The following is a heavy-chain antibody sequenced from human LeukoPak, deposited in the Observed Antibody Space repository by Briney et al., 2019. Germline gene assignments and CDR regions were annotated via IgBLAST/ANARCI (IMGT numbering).Heavy chain of an antibody. CDR2: INHSGST. J-gene: IGHJ5*02. D-gene: IGHD6-25*01. CDR3: ASEPSLAAQDWFDP. Sequence: SETLSLTCTVSGGSISSSNYYWSWIRQPPGKGLEWIGEINHSGSTNYNPSLKSRVTISVDTSKNQFSLKLSSVTAADTAVYYCASEPSLAAQDWFDPWGQGTLVTVSS. CDR1: GGSISSSNYY. V-gene: IGHV4-39*07.